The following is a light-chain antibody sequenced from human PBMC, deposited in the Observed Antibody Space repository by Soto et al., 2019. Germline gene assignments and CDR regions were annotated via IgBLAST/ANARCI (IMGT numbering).Light chain of an antibody. CDR2: DAS. V-gene: IGKV3-11*01. CDR3: QQYGSSPQT. Sequence: EIVLTQSPATLSLSPGERATLSCRASQSVSSFLAWYQQKPGQAPRLLIYDASNKATGIPARFSGSGSGTDFTLTISSLEPEDSAVYYCQQYGSSPQTFGQGTRLEIK. CDR1: QSVSSF. J-gene: IGKJ5*01.